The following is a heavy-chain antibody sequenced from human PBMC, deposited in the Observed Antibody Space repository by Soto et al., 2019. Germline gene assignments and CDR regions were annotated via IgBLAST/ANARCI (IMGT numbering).Heavy chain of an antibody. CDR3: ARAPPLGSSWYDWFDP. D-gene: IGHD6-13*01. CDR2: INPSGGST. CDR1: GYTFTSYY. Sequence: QVQLVQSGAEVKKPGASVKVSCKASGYTFTSYYMHWVRQAPGQGLEWMGIINPSGGSTSYAQKFQGRVNMTRDTSTSTVYMELSSLRSEDTAVYYCARAPPLGSSWYDWFDPWGQGTLVTVSS. J-gene: IGHJ5*02. V-gene: IGHV1-46*01.